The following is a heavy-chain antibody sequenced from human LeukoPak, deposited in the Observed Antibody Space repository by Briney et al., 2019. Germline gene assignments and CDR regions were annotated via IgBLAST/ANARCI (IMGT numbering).Heavy chain of an antibody. V-gene: IGHV3-21*01. D-gene: IGHD5-12*01. CDR1: GFTFSSYA. J-gene: IGHJ5*02. CDR3: ARRGYDYGGWFDP. CDR2: ISSSSSYI. Sequence: GGSLRLSCAASGFTFSSYAMGWVRQAPGKGLEWVSSISSSSSYIYYADSVKGRFTISRDNAKNSLYLQMNSLRAEDTAVYYCARRGYDYGGWFDPWGQGTLVTVSS.